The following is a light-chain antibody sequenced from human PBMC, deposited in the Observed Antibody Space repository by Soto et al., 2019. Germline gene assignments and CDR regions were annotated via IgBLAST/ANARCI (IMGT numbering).Light chain of an antibody. CDR1: QTISSW. CDR3: QHYNSYTEA. V-gene: IGKV1-5*03. CDR2: KAS. Sequence: DTRMTRSPSTVSGSVGDRVTITCRASQTISSWLAWYQQKPGKAPKLLIYKASTIKSGVPSRFSGSGSGTEFTLTISSLQTDDFATYYCQHYNSYTEAFGQGNKGDI. J-gene: IGKJ1*01.